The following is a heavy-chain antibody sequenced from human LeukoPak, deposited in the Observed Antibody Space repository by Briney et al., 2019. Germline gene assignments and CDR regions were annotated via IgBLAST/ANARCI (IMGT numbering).Heavy chain of an antibody. J-gene: IGHJ4*02. V-gene: IGHV3-30*03. CDR3: AREEYSGYDYDY. D-gene: IGHD5-12*01. CDR2: ISYDGSNK. CDR1: GFTFSSYG. Sequence: GGSLRLSCAASGFTFSSYGMHWVRQAPGKGLEWVAVISYDGSNKYYADSVKGRFTISRDNSKTTLNLQMNSLRAEDTAVYYCAREEYSGYDYDYWGQGTLVTVSS.